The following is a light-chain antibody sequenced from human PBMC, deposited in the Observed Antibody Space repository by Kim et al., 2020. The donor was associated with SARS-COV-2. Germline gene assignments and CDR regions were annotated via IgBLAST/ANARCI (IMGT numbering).Light chain of an antibody. CDR2: GAS. CDR3: QQFNNWSYT. J-gene: IGKJ2*01. CDR1: QNISSN. Sequence: EVVMTQSPATLSVSPGERATLSCRASQNISSNLAWYQQKPGQAPRLLIYGASTRATGMPDRFSGSGSGTEFTLTISSLQSEDFAVYYCQQFNNWSYTFGQGTKLEIK. V-gene: IGKV3D-15*01.